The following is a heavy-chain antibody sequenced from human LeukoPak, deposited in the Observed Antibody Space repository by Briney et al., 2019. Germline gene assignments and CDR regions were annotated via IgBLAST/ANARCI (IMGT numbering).Heavy chain of an antibody. Sequence: GGSLILSCAASGFTFSSYAMSWVRQAPGKGLEWVSAISGSGGSTYYADSVKGRFTISRDNSKNTLYLQMNSLRAEDTAVYYCAKVPDYGDYYGLNYYYGMDVWGQGTTVTVSS. CDR2: ISGSGGST. J-gene: IGHJ6*02. D-gene: IGHD4-17*01. V-gene: IGHV3-23*01. CDR3: AKVPDYGDYYGLNYYYGMDV. CDR1: GFTFSSYA.